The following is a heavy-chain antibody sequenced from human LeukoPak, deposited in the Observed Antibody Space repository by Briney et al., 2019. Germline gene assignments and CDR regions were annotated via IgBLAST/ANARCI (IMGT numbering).Heavy chain of an antibody. CDR2: ISSSSSYI. V-gene: IGHV3-21*01. CDR1: GLTFSTNS. Sequence: GGPLRLSFAASGLTFSTNSLNWFRQPPGKGLEWVSSISSSSSYIYYADSVKGRFTISRDNAKNSLYLQMNSLRAEDTAVYYCARDSQPDYWGQGTLVTVSS. CDR3: ARDSQPDY. J-gene: IGHJ4*02.